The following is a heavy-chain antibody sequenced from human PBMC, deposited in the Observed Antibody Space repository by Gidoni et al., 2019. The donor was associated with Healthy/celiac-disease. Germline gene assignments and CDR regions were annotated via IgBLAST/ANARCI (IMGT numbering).Heavy chain of an antibody. CDR2: ITNKANRHAT. J-gene: IGHJ4*02. CDR1: GLNFSGSA. V-gene: IGHV3-73*02. D-gene: IGHD2-2*01. Sequence: EVQLVESGGGLVQPGGSLKLSCAASGLNFSGSAMHWVRQASGKGLEWVGRITNKANRHATVYAASVKGRFTISRDDSKNTAYLQMNSLKTEDTAVYYCTTQSYCSSITCNFDYWGQGTLVTVSS. CDR3: TTQSYCSSITCNFDY.